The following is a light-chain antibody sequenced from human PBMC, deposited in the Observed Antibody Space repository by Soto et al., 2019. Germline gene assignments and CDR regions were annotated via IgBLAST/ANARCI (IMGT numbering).Light chain of an antibody. J-gene: IGLJ2*01. V-gene: IGLV1-40*01. CDR3: QSYDSSLSVNVV. Sequence: QSVLTQPPSVSGAPGQRVTISCTGSISNIGAGYDVHWYQQLPGTAPKLLIYGNSNRPSGVPDRFSGSKSGTSASLAITGLQDEDEADYYCQSYDSSLSVNVVFGGGTKLTVL. CDR2: GNS. CDR1: ISNIGAGYD.